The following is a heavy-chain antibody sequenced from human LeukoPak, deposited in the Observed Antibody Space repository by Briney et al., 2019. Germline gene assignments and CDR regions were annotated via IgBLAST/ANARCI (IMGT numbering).Heavy chain of an antibody. J-gene: IGHJ6*03. CDR2: ISAYNGNT. CDR1: GYTFTSYG. CDR3: ARATYYDILTGYFPNYYYYYMDV. Sequence: ASVKVSCKASGYTFTSYGISWVRQAPGQGLEWMGWISAYNGNTNYAQKLQGRVTMTTDTSTSTAYMELRSLRSDDTAVYYCARATYYDILTGYFPNYYYYYMDVWGKGTTVTISS. V-gene: IGHV1-18*01. D-gene: IGHD3-9*01.